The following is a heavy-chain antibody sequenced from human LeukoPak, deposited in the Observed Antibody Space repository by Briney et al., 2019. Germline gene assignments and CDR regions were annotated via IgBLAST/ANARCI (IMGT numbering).Heavy chain of an antibody. CDR2: INPSGGST. J-gene: IGHJ3*02. D-gene: IGHD3-9*01. CDR1: GYTFTSYY. CDR3: ARVSGNGPPPLRYFDWLFNHDAFDI. V-gene: IGHV1-46*01. Sequence: ASVKVSCKASGYTFTSYYMHWVRQAPGQGLEWMGIINPSGGSTSYAQKFQGRVTMTRDTSTSTVYMELSSLRSEDTAVYYCARVSGNGPPPLRYFDWLFNHDAFDIWGQGTMVTVSS.